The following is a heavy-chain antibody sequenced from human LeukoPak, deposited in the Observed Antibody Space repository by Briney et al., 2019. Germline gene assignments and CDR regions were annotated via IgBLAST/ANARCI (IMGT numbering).Heavy chain of an antibody. CDR1: GFTFSSYS. J-gene: IGHJ4*02. D-gene: IGHD6-13*01. Sequence: GGSLRLSCAASGFTFSSYSMKWVRQAPGKGLEWVSSISSSSSYIYYADSVKGRFTISRDNAKNSLYLQMNSLRAEDTAVYYCARGVAAAGTIDYWGQGTLVTVSS. CDR3: ARGVAAAGTIDY. CDR2: ISSSSSYI. V-gene: IGHV3-21*01.